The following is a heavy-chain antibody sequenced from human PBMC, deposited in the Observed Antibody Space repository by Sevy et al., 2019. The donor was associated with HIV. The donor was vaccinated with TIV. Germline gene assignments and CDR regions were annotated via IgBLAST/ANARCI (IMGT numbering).Heavy chain of an antibody. J-gene: IGHJ4*02. V-gene: IGHV1-24*01. CDR2: FDPEDGET. D-gene: IGHD5-12*01. CDR3: AAGYSGYDWADY. CDR1: GYTLTELS. Sequence: ASVKVSCKGSGYTLTELSMHWVRQAPGKGLEWMGGFDPEDGETIYAQKFQGRVTMTEDTSTDTAYMELSSLRSEDTAVYYCAAGYSGYDWADYWGQGTLVTVSS.